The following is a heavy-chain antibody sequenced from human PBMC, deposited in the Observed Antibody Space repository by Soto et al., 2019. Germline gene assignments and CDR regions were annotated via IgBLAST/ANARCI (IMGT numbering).Heavy chain of an antibody. Sequence: SLRLSCAVSGFSFTRYGFHWVRQAPGKGLERVAAIWHDGSKEYYVESVKGRFTVSRDNSKSTVYLQMNSRRADDTAVYYCAREWRQSWPTHTPGFWGQGTLVTVSS. CDR3: AREWRQSWPTHTPGF. J-gene: IGHJ1*01. CDR2: IWHDGSKE. V-gene: IGHV3-33*01. CDR1: GFSFTRYG. D-gene: IGHD5-18*01.